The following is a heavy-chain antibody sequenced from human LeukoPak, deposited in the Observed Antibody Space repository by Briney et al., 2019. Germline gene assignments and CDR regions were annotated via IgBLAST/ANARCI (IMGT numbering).Heavy chain of an antibody. CDR3: ASVYSSGWVDY. D-gene: IGHD6-19*01. CDR2: IKQEGSEK. Sequence: GGSLRLSCAASGFTFSSYWMSWVPEAPGKGLEWVANIKQEGSEKYYVDSVKGRFTISRDNAKNSLYLQMNSLRAEDTAVYYCASVYSSGWVDYWGQGTLVTVSS. CDR1: GFTFSSYW. V-gene: IGHV3-7*02. J-gene: IGHJ4*02.